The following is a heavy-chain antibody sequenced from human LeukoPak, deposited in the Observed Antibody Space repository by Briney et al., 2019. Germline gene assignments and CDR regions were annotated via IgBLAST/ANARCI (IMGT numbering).Heavy chain of an antibody. CDR1: GFTFSQAW. J-gene: IGHJ4*02. Sequence: PGGSLRLSCAASGFTFSQAWMSWVRQAPGKGLEWVGRIKSKSEGGTRDFAAPVKGRVTISRDESKNTLYLQMDSLKIEDTAVYYCTAGTENSDFDYWGQGTLVTVSS. CDR3: TAGTENSDFDY. V-gene: IGHV3-15*01. CDR2: IKSKSEGGTR. D-gene: IGHD1-14*01.